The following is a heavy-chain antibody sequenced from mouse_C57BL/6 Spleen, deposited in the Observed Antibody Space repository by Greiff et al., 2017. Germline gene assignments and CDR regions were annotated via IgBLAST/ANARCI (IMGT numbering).Heavy chain of an antibody. J-gene: IGHJ2*01. V-gene: IGHV1-75*01. CDR3: ARSDYYGSSHLDY. CDR1: GYTFTDYY. CDR2: IFPGSGST. Sequence: QVQLKQSGPELVKPGASVKISCKASGYTFTDYYINWVKQRPGQGLEWIGWIFPGSGSTYYNEKFKGKATLTVDKSSSTAYMLLSSLTSEDSAVYFCARSDYYGSSHLDYWGQGTTLTVSS. D-gene: IGHD1-1*01.